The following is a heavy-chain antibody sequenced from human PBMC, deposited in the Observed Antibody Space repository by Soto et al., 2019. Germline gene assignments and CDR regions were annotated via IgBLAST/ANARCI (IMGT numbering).Heavy chain of an antibody. J-gene: IGHJ4*02. V-gene: IGHV3-23*01. CDR3: AGTQKTAGGQYYGFDY. D-gene: IGHD4-17*01. CDR1: GFPFTSYA. CDR2: ISTSGLYT. Sequence: PGGSLRLSCAAAGFPFTSYAINWVRKAPGKGLEWVSHISTSGLYTYYADSVKGRFTISRDNSKNTVYLQMNSLRAEDTAVYYYAGTQKTAGGQYYGFDYSGQGSLVTVSS.